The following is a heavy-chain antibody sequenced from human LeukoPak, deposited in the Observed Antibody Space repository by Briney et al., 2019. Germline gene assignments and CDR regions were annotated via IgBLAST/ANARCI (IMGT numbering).Heavy chain of an antibody. D-gene: IGHD6-13*01. CDR3: ARHVTATGSAYY. V-gene: IGHV4-39*01. Sequence: PSETLSLTCSVSGGPMSSSSSYWGWIRQPPGKGLEWIGSIYYSGNTYYNPSLKSRVTISVDTSKNQFSLKLSSVTAADTAVYYCARHVTATGSAYYWGQGTLVTVSS. J-gene: IGHJ4*02. CDR2: IYYSGNT. CDR1: GGPMSSSSSY.